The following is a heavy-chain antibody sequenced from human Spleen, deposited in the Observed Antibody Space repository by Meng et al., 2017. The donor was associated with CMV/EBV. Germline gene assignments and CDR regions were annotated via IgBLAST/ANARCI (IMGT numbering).Heavy chain of an antibody. CDR2: ISGSGDST. CDR1: EFSFSSYE. CDR3: AKEHAAVVPAAVKGMDV. Sequence: GESLKISCAASEFSFSSYEMNWVRQAPGKGLEWVSAISGSGDSTYYADSVKGRFTISRDNSKSTLYLQMNSLRAEDTALYYCAKEHAAVVPAAVKGMDVWGQGTTVTVSS. D-gene: IGHD2-2*01. J-gene: IGHJ6*02. V-gene: IGHV3-23*01.